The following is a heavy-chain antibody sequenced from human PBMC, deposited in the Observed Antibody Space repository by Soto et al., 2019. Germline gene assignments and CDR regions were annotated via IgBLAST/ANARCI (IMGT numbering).Heavy chain of an antibody. CDR1: GFTFSSFS. CDR3: ARDLNWGIDY. V-gene: IGHV3-48*02. Sequence: AGGSLRLSCAASGFTFSSFSMNWVRQAPGKGLEWVSYISGTYAIYYADSVKGRFTISRDNAKNSVYLQMNSLRDEDTAIYYCARDLNWGIDYWGQGALVTVSS. J-gene: IGHJ4*02. D-gene: IGHD7-27*01. CDR2: ISGTYAI.